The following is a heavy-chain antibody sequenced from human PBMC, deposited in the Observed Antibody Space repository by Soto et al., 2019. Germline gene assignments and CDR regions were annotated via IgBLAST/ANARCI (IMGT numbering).Heavy chain of an antibody. V-gene: IGHV3-30-3*01. D-gene: IGHD1-26*01. CDR1: GFTFSSYA. J-gene: IGHJ4*02. Sequence: RLSCAASGFTFSSYAMHWVRQAPGKGLEWVAVISYDGSNKYYADSVKGRFTISRDNSKNTLYLQMNSLRAEDTAVYYCARNLIVGASRPDYWGQGTLVTVSS. CDR2: ISYDGSNK. CDR3: ARNLIVGASRPDY.